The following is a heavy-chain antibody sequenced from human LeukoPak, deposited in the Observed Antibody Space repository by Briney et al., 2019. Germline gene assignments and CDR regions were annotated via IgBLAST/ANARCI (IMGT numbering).Heavy chain of an antibody. V-gene: IGHV3-48*01. CDR1: GFTFSSYE. J-gene: IGHJ4*02. CDR2: ISSSSSTI. D-gene: IGHD2-21*01. Sequence: GGSLRLSCAASGFTFSSYEMNWVRQAPGKGLEWVSYISSSSSTIYYADSVRGRFTISRDNAKNSLYLQMNSLRAEDTAVYYCARGDVVATSGPFDYWGQGTLVTVSS. CDR3: ARGDVVATSGPFDY.